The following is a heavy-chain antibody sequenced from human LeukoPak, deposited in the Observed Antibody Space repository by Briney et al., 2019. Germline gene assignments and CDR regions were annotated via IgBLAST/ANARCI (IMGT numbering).Heavy chain of an antibody. Sequence: GESLKISCKGSGYSFTSYWIGWVRQMPGKGLEWMGIIYPGDSDTRYSPSFQGQVTISADKSFSTAYLQWSSLKASDTAMYYCARHTYDSSGYYLRDYWGPGPLVSVSS. D-gene: IGHD3-22*01. CDR1: GYSFTSYW. V-gene: IGHV5-51*01. CDR3: ARHTYDSSGYYLRDY. CDR2: IYPGDSDT. J-gene: IGHJ4*02.